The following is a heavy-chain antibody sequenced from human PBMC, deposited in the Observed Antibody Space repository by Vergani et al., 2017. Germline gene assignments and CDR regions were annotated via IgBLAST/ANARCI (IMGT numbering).Heavy chain of an antibody. D-gene: IGHD5-12*01. J-gene: IGHJ6*02. Sequence: EVPLVQSGAEVKTPGESLRISCKGSGYSFTSYWISWVRQMPGKGLEWMGRIDPSDSYTNYSPSFQGHVTISADKSISTAYLQWSSLKASDTAMYYCASSVRGYSGYEGYYYGMDVWGQGTTVTVSS. CDR2: IDPSDSYT. V-gene: IGHV5-10-1*03. CDR3: ASSVRGYSGYEGYYYGMDV. CDR1: GYSFTSYW.